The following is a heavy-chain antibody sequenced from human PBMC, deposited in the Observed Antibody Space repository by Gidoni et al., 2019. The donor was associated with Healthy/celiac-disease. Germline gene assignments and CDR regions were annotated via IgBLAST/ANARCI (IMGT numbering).Heavy chain of an antibody. CDR2: ISYDGSNK. D-gene: IGHD6-19*01. V-gene: IGHV3-30-3*01. Sequence: SCAASGFTFSSYAMHWVRQAPGKGLEWVAVISYDGSNKYYADSVKGRFTISRDNSKNTLYLQMNSLRAEDTAVYYCARDERAVAGTFDYWGQGTLVTVSS. CDR1: GFTFSSYA. J-gene: IGHJ4*02. CDR3: ARDERAVAGTFDY.